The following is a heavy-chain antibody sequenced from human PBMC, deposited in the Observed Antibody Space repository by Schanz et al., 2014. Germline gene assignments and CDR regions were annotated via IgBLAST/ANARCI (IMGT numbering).Heavy chain of an antibody. Sequence: EVQLLESGGGLVQPGGSLRLSCTASGFTFSSYSMNWVRQAPGKGLEWVSSISSGGGSTYYADSVKGRFTISRDNAKNSLFLQMNSLRAEDTAVYYCARPALWFGDNCFDPWGQGTLVTVSS. D-gene: IGHD3-10*01. J-gene: IGHJ5*02. CDR2: ISSGGGST. CDR1: GFTFSSYS. V-gene: IGHV3-48*01. CDR3: ARPALWFGDNCFDP.